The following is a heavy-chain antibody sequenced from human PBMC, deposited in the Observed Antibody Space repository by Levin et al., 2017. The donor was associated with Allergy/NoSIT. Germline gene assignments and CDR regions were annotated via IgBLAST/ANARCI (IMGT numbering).Heavy chain of an antibody. J-gene: IGHJ5*02. V-gene: IGHV3-64D*08. CDR3: VKGWGQERRASWFDA. D-gene: IGHD1-1*01. CDR2: ISSDGHNA. Sequence: GGSLRLSCSASGFTFSAFAIHWVRQAPGKGLEYVSAISSDGHNAYYADSVKGRFAIYRDNSKNTLYLQMSSLRPEDTAMYYCVKGWGQERRASWFDAWGQGTLVTVSS. CDR1: GFTFSAFA.